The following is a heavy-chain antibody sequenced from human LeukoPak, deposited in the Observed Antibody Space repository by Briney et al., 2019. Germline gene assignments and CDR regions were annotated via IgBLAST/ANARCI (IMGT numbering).Heavy chain of an antibody. Sequence: GGSLRLSCAASGFTFSSYSMNWVRQAPGKGLEWVSSISSSSNYIYYADSVKGRFTISRDNAKNSLYLQMNSLRAEDTAVCYCARVYFGSGSLNFDYWGQGTLVTVSS. D-gene: IGHD3-10*01. J-gene: IGHJ4*02. V-gene: IGHV3-21*01. CDR1: GFTFSSYS. CDR2: ISSSSNYI. CDR3: ARVYFGSGSLNFDY.